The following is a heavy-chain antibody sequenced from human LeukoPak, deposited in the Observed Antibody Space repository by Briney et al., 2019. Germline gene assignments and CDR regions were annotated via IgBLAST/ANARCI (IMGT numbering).Heavy chain of an antibody. D-gene: IGHD6-6*01. V-gene: IGHV3-23*01. CDR3: AKAVEYSSSSSEFDY. CDR2: ISGSGGST. J-gene: IGHJ4*02. CDR1: GFTFSSYA. Sequence: GGSLRLSCAASGFTFSSYAVSWVRQAPGKGLEWVSAISGSGGSTYYADSVKGRFTISRDNSKNTLYLQMNSLRAEDTAVYYCAKAVEYSSSSSEFDYWGQGTLVTVSS.